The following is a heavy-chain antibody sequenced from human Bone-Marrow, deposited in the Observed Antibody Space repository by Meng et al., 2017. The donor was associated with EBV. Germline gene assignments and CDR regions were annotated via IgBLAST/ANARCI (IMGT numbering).Heavy chain of an antibody. CDR2: IHHSGST. Sequence: LPHWCAAFFNPPEALSLTCAVFGGAFSGYYLSWIRQPPGKGLEWIAEIHHSGSTNCNPSLKSRVTISVDTSKNQFSLKLSSVTAADTAVYYCARGGGYNILTGYYMSDYWGQGTLVTVSS. D-gene: IGHD3-9*01. CDR3: ARGGGYNILTGYYMSDY. CDR1: GGAFSGYY. J-gene: IGHJ4*02. V-gene: IGHV4-34*01.